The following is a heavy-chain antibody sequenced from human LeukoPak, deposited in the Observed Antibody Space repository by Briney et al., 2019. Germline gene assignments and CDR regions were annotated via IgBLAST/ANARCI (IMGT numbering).Heavy chain of an antibody. D-gene: IGHD2-15*01. CDR1: GFTFSSYA. Sequence: PGGSLRLSCAASGFTFSSYAMSWFRQAPGKGLEWVSAISGSGGSTYYADSVKGRFTISRDNSKNTLYLQMNSLRAEDTAVYYCAKARYCSGGSCYSDYWGQGTLVTVSS. CDR2: ISGSGGST. J-gene: IGHJ4*02. V-gene: IGHV3-23*01. CDR3: AKARYCSGGSCYSDY.